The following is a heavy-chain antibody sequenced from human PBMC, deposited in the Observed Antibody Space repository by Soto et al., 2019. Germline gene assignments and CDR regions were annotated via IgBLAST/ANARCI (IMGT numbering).Heavy chain of an antibody. CDR2: FNPEDGKT. V-gene: IGHV1-24*01. Sequence: ASVKVSCKVSGYTLTELSMEWVRQTPGKGLEWMGRFNPEDGKTVYAQKFQGRVTITADESTSTAYMELSSLRSEDTAVYYCARAPYSGSYPLDYWGQGTLVTVSS. CDR3: ARAPYSGSYPLDY. J-gene: IGHJ4*02. CDR1: GYTLTELS. D-gene: IGHD1-26*01.